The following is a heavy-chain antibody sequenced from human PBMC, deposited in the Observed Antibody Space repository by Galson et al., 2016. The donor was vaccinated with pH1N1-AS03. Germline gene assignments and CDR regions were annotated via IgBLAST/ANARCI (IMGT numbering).Heavy chain of an antibody. CDR1: GDSISNYNYY. V-gene: IGHV4-39*07. J-gene: IGHJ4*02. D-gene: IGHD1-26*01. CDR2: IYYTGST. CDR3: AGLVGCSLDY. Sequence: SETLSLTCSVSGDSISNYNYYWGWIRQSPGRGLEWIGTIYYTGSTYYNPSLKSRLTMSFDTSKNQFSLKLNSVTAADTAVYYCAGLVGCSLDYWGQGTLVTVSS.